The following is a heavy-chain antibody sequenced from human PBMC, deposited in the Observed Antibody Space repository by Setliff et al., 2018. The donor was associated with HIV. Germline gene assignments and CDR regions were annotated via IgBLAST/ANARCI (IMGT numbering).Heavy chain of an antibody. Sequence: SVKVSCKASGVTLNNYDITWVRQAPGQGLELMGEIIPIFGTANYAQKLQGRITITADDSTRTAYMHLGSLRSEDTAVYYCWMRKKVVAGPDFFDSWGQGTLVTVSS. D-gene: IGHD3-22*01. CDR3: WMRKKVVAGPDFFDS. J-gene: IGHJ4*02. V-gene: IGHV1-69*13. CDR2: IIPIFGTA. CDR1: GVTLNNYD.